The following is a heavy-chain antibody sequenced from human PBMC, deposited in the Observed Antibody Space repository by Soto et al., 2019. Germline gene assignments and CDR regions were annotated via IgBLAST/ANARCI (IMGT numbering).Heavy chain of an antibody. CDR1: GGSISSGGYY. D-gene: IGHD6-13*01. V-gene: IGHV4-31*03. J-gene: IGHJ4*02. Sequence: TLSLTFTVSGGSISSGGYYWSWIRQHPGKGLEWIGYIYYSGSTYYNPSLKSRVTISVDTSKNQFSLKLSSVTAADTAVYYCARGGIAAAVPFDYWGQGTLVTVSS. CDR3: ARGGIAAAVPFDY. CDR2: IYYSGST.